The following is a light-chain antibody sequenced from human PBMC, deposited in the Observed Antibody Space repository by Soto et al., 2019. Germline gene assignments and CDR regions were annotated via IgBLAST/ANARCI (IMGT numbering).Light chain of an antibody. V-gene: IGKV3-20*01. CDR3: QQYGSSPPYT. J-gene: IGKJ2*01. Sequence: EIVLTQSPGTLSLSPGERATLSCRASESVSSRYLAWYQQKPGQAPRLLMYGASSRATGIPDRFSGSGSGTDFTLTISRLEPEDFAVYYCQQYGSSPPYTFGQGTKLEIK. CDR2: GAS. CDR1: ESVSSRY.